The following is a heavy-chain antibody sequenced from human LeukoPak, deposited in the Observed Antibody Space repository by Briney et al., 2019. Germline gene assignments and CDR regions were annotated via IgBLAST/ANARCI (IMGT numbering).Heavy chain of an antibody. CDR1: TYTLTELS. CDR2: FDPEHGET. Sequence: ASVKVSCKVSTYTLTELSIHWVRQAPGKGLEWMGGFDPEHGETIYAQKLQGRVTMTTDTSTSTAYMELRSLRSDDTAVYYCARDGRYNYGSMRWNWFDPWGQGTLVTVSS. J-gene: IGHJ5*02. V-gene: IGHV1-24*01. D-gene: IGHD5-18*01. CDR3: ARDGRYNYGSMRWNWFDP.